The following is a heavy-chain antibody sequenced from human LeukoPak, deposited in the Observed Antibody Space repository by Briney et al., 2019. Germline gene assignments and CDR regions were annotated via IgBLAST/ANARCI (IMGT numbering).Heavy chain of an antibody. CDR1: GYTFTSYG. V-gene: IGHV1-18*01. CDR3: ARGIFTMVRGVIHYYYGIDV. CDR2: ISAYNGNT. D-gene: IGHD3-10*01. J-gene: IGHJ6*02. Sequence: ASVKVSCKASGYTFTSYGISWVRQAPGQGLEWMGWISAYNGNTNYAQKLQGRVTMTTDTSTSTAYMELRSLRSDDTAVYYCARGIFTMVRGVIHYYYGIDVWGQGTTVTVSS.